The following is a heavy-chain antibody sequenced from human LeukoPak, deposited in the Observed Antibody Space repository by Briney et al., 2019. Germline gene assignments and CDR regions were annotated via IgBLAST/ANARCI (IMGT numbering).Heavy chain of an antibody. CDR2: IYSGGNT. D-gene: IGHD3-3*01. Sequence: GGSLRLSCAASGFTFSNNYMNWVRQAPGKGLEWVSVIYSGGNTYYADSVKGRFTISRDNSKNTLYLQMNSLRAEDTAVYYCARGGLRFLEWFTQGFDYWGQGTLVTVSS. V-gene: IGHV3-53*01. CDR3: ARGGLRFLEWFTQGFDY. J-gene: IGHJ4*02. CDR1: GFTFSNNY.